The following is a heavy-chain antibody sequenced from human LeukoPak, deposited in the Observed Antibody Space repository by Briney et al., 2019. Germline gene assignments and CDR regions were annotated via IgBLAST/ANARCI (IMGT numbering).Heavy chain of an antibody. CDR2: ISSSSSTI. CDR3: ARDLGY. V-gene: IGHV3-48*01. J-gene: IGHJ4*02. CDR1: GFTFSSYS. Sequence: GGSLRLSCAASGFTFSSYSMNWVRQAPGKGLEWVSYISSSSSTIYYADSVKGRFTISRDNAKNSLYLQMNSLRAEDTAVYYCARDLGYWGQGTLVTVSS.